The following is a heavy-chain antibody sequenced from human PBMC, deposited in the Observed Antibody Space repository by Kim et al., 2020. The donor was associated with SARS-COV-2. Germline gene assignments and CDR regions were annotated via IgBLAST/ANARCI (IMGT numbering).Heavy chain of an antibody. Sequence: SETLSLTCAVYGGSFSGYYWSWIRQPPGKGLEWIGEINHSGSTNYNPSLKSRVTISVDTSKNQFSLKLSSVTAADTAVYYCARAYYGSGRAPLFFDYWGQGTLVTVSS. CDR1: GGSFSGYY. CDR3: ARAYYGSGRAPLFFDY. V-gene: IGHV4-34*01. D-gene: IGHD3-10*01. J-gene: IGHJ4*02. CDR2: INHSGST.